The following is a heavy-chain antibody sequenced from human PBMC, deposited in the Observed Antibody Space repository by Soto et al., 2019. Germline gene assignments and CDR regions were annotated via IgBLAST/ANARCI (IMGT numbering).Heavy chain of an antibody. CDR1: GGSISSYY. CDR3: ARSGYSYGLLAYYYYGMDV. D-gene: IGHD5-18*01. Sequence: SETLSLTCTVSGGSISSYYWSWIRQPPGKGLEWIGYIYYSGSTNYNPSLKSRVTISVDTSKNQFSLKLSSVTAADTAVYYCARSGYSYGLLAYYYYGMDVWGQGTTVTVSS. V-gene: IGHV4-59*01. J-gene: IGHJ6*02. CDR2: IYYSGST.